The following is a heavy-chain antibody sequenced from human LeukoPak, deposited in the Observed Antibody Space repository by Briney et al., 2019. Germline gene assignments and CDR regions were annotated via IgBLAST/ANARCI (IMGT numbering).Heavy chain of an antibody. CDR3: ARGRSGYSYGLFDY. D-gene: IGHD5-18*01. Sequence: GGSVRLSCAASGFTFSSYAMTWVRQAPGKGLEWVAVISYDGSNKYYADSVKGRFTISRDNSKNTLYLQMNSLRAEDTAVYYCARGRSGYSYGLFDYWGQGTLVTVSS. J-gene: IGHJ4*02. CDR1: GFTFSSYA. CDR2: ISYDGSNK. V-gene: IGHV3-30-3*01.